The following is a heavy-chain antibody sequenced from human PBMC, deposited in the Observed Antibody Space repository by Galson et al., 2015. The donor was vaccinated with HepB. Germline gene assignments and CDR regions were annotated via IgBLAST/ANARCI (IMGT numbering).Heavy chain of an antibody. CDR2: ISYDGSYR. D-gene: IGHD3-10*01. J-gene: IGHJ5*02. Sequence: SLRLSCAAPGFTFSNYGIHWVRQAPGKGLEWMAVISYDGSYRYYADSVKGRFTVSRDSSRSMLYLQMNSLRVEDTAVYYCAKGGPGRRNMMTNRLLGFDPWGQGTLVTVSS. CDR1: GFTFSNYG. CDR3: AKGGPGRRNMMTNRLLGFDP. V-gene: IGHV3-30*18.